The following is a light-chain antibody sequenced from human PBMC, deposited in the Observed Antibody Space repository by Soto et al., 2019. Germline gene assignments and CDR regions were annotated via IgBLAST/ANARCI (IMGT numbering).Light chain of an antibody. J-gene: IGLJ1*01. V-gene: IGLV2-23*02. CDR3: CLYAVTFYV. CDR2: EVS. CDR1: SSDVGNYVL. Sequence: QSALTQPASVSGSPGQSITISCTGSSSDVGNYVLVSWYQQHPGSAPQLIIFEVSKRPSGVSDRFSGSKSGNSASLTISGLQAEDEADYYCCLYAVTFYVFGTGTKLTVL.